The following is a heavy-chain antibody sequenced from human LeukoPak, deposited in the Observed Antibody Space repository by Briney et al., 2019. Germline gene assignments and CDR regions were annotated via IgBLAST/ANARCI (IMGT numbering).Heavy chain of an antibody. CDR2: ISWNSGKI. J-gene: IGHJ4*02. V-gene: IGHV3-9*03. CDR3: AKDRGYSSSFFEI. Sequence: GRSLRLSCAASGFIFDDYAMHRVRQAPGKGLEWVSGISWNSGKIDYADSVKGRFTISRDNAKNSLYLQMNSLRVEDMALYYCAKDRGYSSSFFEIWGQGTLVTVSS. CDR1: GFIFDDYA. D-gene: IGHD6-13*01.